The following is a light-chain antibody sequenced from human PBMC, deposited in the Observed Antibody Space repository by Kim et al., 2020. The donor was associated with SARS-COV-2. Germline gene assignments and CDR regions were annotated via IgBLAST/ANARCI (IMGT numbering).Light chain of an antibody. CDR2: QDS. J-gene: IGLJ1*01. CDR1: NLGDKY. CDR3: QAWDSSTEV. Sequence: SVSPGQTDSITCSGDNLGDKYACWYQQKPGQSPVLVIYQDSKRPSGIPERFSGSNSGNTATLTISGTQAMDEADYYCQAWDSSTEVFGTGTKVTVL. V-gene: IGLV3-1*01.